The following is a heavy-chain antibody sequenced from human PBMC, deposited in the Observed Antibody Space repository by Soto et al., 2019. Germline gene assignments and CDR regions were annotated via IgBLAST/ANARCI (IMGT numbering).Heavy chain of an antibody. CDR1: GFTLSSFS. CDR2: ITTGNDYI. Sequence: GGSLRLSCVGSGFTLSSFSMSWVRQTPGKGLEWVSSITTGNDYISYADSVKGRFTISRGNAKNSLFLRMNSLRADDTALYFCARDSYSSLFDSWGQGTLVTVSS. J-gene: IGHJ5*01. D-gene: IGHD6-19*01. V-gene: IGHV3-21*01. CDR3: ARDSYSSLFDS.